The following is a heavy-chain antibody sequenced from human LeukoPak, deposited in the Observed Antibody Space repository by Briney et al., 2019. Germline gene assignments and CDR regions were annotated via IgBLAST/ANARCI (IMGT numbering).Heavy chain of an antibody. CDR2: ISSSSNTI. D-gene: IGHD6-6*01. CDR1: GFTFSSYS. V-gene: IGHV3-48*02. CDR3: ARDPVGYTSSSSDY. Sequence: PGGSLRLFCAASGFTFSSYSMKWVRQAPGKGLEWVSYISSSSNTIYYADSVKGRFTISRDNANNSLFLQMYGLRDEDTSIYYCARDPVGYTSSSSDYWGQGTLVTVSS. J-gene: IGHJ4*02.